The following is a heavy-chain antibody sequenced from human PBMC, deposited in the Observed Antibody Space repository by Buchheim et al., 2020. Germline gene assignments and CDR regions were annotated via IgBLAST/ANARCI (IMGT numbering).Heavy chain of an antibody. D-gene: IGHD2-2*02. V-gene: IGHV3-7*01. Sequence: EVQLVESGGGLVQPGGSLRLSCAAPGFTLSSYWMSWVRQAPGKGLEWVANIKQDGSEKYYVDSVKGRFTISRDNAKNSLYLQMNSLRAEDTAVYYCARSGEYWAARPYYFDYWGQGTL. J-gene: IGHJ4*02. CDR3: ARSGEYWAARPYYFDY. CDR1: GFTLSSYW. CDR2: IKQDGSEK.